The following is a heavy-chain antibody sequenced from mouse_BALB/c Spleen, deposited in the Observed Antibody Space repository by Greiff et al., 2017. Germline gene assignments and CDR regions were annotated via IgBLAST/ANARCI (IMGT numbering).Heavy chain of an antibody. J-gene: IGHJ2*01. V-gene: IGHV2-9*02. CDR2: MWAGGSA. CDR1: GFSLTSYC. CDR3: ASEVGYYGRFPYYLDY. Sequence: VKLQESGPGLVAPSQSLSFTCTVSGFSLTSYCVHWVRQPPGKGLEWLGVMWAGGSANYNSALMSRLSISKDNSKNHVFLKMNILQTDDTAMYYWASEVGYYGRFPYYLDYWGQGTTLTVSS. D-gene: IGHD1-2*01.